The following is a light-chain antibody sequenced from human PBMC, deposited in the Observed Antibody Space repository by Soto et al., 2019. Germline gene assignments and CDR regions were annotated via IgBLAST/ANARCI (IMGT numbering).Light chain of an antibody. CDR2: GAS. CDR3: QHFGGTTFT. V-gene: IGKV3-20*01. J-gene: IGKJ5*01. CDR1: QSVSSSY. Sequence: EIVLTQSPGTLSFSPGEVATLSFGASQSVSSSYIAWYQQRPGQTPSLLIYGASTRATGIPDRFSGSGSGTHFTLTISRLEPGDFAVYYCQHFGGTTFTFGQGTRLEIK.